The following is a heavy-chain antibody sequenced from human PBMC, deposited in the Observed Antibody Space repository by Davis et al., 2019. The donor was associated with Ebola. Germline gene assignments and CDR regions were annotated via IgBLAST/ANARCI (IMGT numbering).Heavy chain of an antibody. CDR1: GGSISSSSYY. CDR3: ARFYVDWFDP. Sequence: SETLSLTCTVSGGSISSSSYYWGWIRQPPGKGLEWIGSIYYSGSTYYNPSLKSRVTISVDTSKNQFSLKLNSVTAADTAVYYCARFYVDWFDPWGQGTLVTVSS. D-gene: IGHD3-16*01. V-gene: IGHV4-39*01. CDR2: IYYSGST. J-gene: IGHJ5*02.